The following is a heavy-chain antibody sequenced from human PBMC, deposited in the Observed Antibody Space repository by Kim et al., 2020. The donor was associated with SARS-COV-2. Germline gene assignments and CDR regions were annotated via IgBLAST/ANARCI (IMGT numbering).Heavy chain of an antibody. V-gene: IGHV3-30*01. CDR3: ARSPGGRAVAGRPGNWYFDL. Sequence: RCTISRDNSKNTLYLQMNSLRAEDTAVYYCARSPGGRAVAGRPGNWYFDLWGRGTLVTVSS. J-gene: IGHJ2*01. D-gene: IGHD6-19*01.